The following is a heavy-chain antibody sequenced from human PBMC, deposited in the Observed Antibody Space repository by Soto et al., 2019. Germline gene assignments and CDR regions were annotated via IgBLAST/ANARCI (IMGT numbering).Heavy chain of an antibody. D-gene: IGHD3-10*01. CDR2: IIPFFDTA. CDR1: GGTFSSHA. CDR3: ARRRSYGSVTYYCFISFDP. J-gene: IGHJ5*02. V-gene: IGHV1-69*12. Sequence: QVQLVQSGAEVKKPGSSVKVSCKASGGTFSSHAFSWVRQAPGQGLEWMGDIIPFFDTADYAQKFQGRVTITADESTSTAYMELRSLRSDDTSVYYCARRRSYGSVTYYCFISFDPWGQGTPVTVSS.